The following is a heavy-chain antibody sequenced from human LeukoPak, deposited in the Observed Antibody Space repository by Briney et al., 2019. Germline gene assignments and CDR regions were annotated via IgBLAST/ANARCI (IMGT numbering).Heavy chain of an antibody. Sequence: GGSLRLSCAASGFTVSSNEMSWVRQAPGKGLEWVSSISGGSTYYADSRKGRFTISRDNSKNTLHLQMNSLRVEDTAVYYCARDKGGTTGTTAFDIWGQGTMVTVSS. J-gene: IGHJ3*02. D-gene: IGHD1-1*01. CDR3: ARDKGGTTGTTAFDI. CDR1: GFTVSSNE. V-gene: IGHV3-38-3*01. CDR2: ISGGST.